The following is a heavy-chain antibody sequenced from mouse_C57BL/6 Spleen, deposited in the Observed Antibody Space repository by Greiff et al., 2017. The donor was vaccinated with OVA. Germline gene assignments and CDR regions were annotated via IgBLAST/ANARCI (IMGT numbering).Heavy chain of an antibody. D-gene: IGHD1-1*01. CDR2: IDPSDSET. J-gene: IGHJ2*01. V-gene: IGHV1-52*01. CDR1: GYTFTSYW. Sequence: QVQLQQPGAELVRPGSSVKLSCKASGYTFTSYWMHWVKQRPIQGLEWIGNIDPSDSETHYNQKFKDKATLTVDKSSRTAYMQLSSLTSEDSAVYYCARLDYGPYYFDDWGQGTTLTVSS. CDR3: ARLDYGPYYFDD.